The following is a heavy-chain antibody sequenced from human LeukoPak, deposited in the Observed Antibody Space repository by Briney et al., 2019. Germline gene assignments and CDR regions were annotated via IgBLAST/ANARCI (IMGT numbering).Heavy chain of an antibody. V-gene: IGHV4-39*01. CDR2: IYYSGST. Sequence: PSETLSLTCTVSGGSISSSSYYWGWIRQPPGKGLEWIGSIYYSGSTYYNPSLKSRVTISVDTSKNQFSLKLSSVTAADTAVYYCARHGFRAAAGEKYYFDYWGQGTLVTVSS. CDR3: ARHGFRAAAGEKYYFDY. CDR1: GGSISSSSYY. J-gene: IGHJ4*02. D-gene: IGHD6-25*01.